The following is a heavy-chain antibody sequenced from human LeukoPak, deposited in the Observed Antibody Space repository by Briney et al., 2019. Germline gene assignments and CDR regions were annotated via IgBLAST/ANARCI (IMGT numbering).Heavy chain of an antibody. CDR1: GYSFTNYW. CDR2: IYPGDSDT. D-gene: IGHD5-18*01. Sequence: GESLKISCKGSGYSFTNYWIGWVREMPGKGPEWMGIIYPGDSDTRYSPSFQGQVTISADKSISTAYLQWSSLKASDTAMYYCARHLRLWQNWFDPWGQGTLVTVSS. V-gene: IGHV5-51*01. J-gene: IGHJ5*02. CDR3: ARHLRLWQNWFDP.